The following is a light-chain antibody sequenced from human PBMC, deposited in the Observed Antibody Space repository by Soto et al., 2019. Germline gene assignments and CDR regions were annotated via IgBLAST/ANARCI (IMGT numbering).Light chain of an antibody. V-gene: IGKV1-39*01. J-gene: IGKJ2*01. CDR1: QTISRY. Sequence: DIQMTQSPSSLSASVGDRVTITCRASQTISRYLNWYQQKPGKAPKLLIYGASSLQGGVPSRFSGSGSGTDFTLTISSLQLEDFATYYCQQSYSTLGYTFGQGTKLEIK. CDR3: QQSYSTLGYT. CDR2: GAS.